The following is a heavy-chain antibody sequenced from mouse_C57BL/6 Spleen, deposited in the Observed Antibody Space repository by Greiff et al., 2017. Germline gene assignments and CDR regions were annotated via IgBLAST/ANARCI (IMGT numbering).Heavy chain of an antibody. CDR2: IDPSDSYT. D-gene: IGHD4-1*01. V-gene: IGHV1-69*01. CDR3: ARSGLTGFFAY. Sequence: VQLQQPGAELVMPGASVKLSCKASGYTFASYWMHWVKQRPGQGLEWIGEIDPSDSYTNYNQKFKGKSTLTVDKSSSTAYMQLSSLTSEDSAVYYCARSGLTGFFAYWGQGTLVTVSA. CDR1: GYTFASYW. J-gene: IGHJ3*01.